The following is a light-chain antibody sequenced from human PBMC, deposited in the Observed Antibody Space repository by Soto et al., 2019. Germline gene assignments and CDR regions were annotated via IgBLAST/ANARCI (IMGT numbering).Light chain of an antibody. V-gene: IGLV2-14*01. J-gene: IGLJ3*02. CDR1: SSDVGGYNY. Sequence: QSALTQPASVSGSPGQSITISCTGTSSDVGGYNYVSSYQQHPGKAPKLMIYEVSNRPSGVSNRFSGSKSGNTASLTISGLQAEDEADYYCSSYTSSSDWVFGGGTNLTVL. CDR3: SSYTSSSDWV. CDR2: EVS.